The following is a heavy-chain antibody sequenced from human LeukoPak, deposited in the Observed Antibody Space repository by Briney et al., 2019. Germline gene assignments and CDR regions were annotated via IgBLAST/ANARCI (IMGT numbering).Heavy chain of an antibody. Sequence: GGSLRLSCAASGFTFSSYAMSWVRQAPGKGLEWVSVISDSGDRTYYADSVKGRFTISRDNSKNTVYLQMNSLRAEDTAVYYCAKDRYSSGWYSDFDYWGQGTLVTVSS. CDR3: AKDRYSSGWYSDFDY. CDR1: GFTFSSYA. CDR2: ISDSGDRT. J-gene: IGHJ4*02. D-gene: IGHD6-19*01. V-gene: IGHV3-23*01.